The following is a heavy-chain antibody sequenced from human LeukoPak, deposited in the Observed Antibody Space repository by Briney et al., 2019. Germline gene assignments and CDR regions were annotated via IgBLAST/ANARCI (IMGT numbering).Heavy chain of an antibody. Sequence: GGSLRLSCAASGFTFSSYAMTWLRQAPGQGLEWVSTITGSGGGTYYADSVKGRFTISRDNSKNTLYLQMYRLRAEDTAVYYCAKDLNGWNDVGGWLDPWGQGTLVTVSS. J-gene: IGHJ5*02. CDR3: AKDLNGWNDVGGWLDP. V-gene: IGHV3-23*01. CDR2: ITGSGGGT. D-gene: IGHD1-1*01. CDR1: GFTFSSYA.